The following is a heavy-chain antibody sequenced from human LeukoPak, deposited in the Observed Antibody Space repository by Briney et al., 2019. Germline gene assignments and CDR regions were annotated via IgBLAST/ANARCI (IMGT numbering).Heavy chain of an antibody. D-gene: IGHD3-16*01. V-gene: IGHV1-69*13. CDR3: ARGPGGGQHAFFDY. J-gene: IGHJ4*02. Sequence: SVTVSCKASGGTFSSYAISWVRQAPGQGLEWMGGIIPIFGTANYAQKFQGRVTITADESTSTVYMELSSLRSEDTAVYYCARGPGGGQHAFFDYWGQGTLVTVSS. CDR2: IIPIFGTA. CDR1: GGTFSSYA.